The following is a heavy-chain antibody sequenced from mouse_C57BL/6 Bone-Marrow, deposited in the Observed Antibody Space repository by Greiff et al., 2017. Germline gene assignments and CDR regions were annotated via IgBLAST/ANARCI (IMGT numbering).Heavy chain of an antibody. D-gene: IGHD2-5*01. CDR1: GYTFTGYW. J-gene: IGHJ4*01. CDR2: IFPGSGST. Sequence: QVQLQQSGAELMKPGASVKLSCKATGYTFTGYWIEWVKQRPGHGLEWIGEIFPGSGSTNYNGKFKGKATFTADTSSNTAYMHLSSLTTEDSAIYYCARSSYSNAMDYWGQGTSVTVSS. V-gene: IGHV1-9*01. CDR3: ARSSYSNAMDY.